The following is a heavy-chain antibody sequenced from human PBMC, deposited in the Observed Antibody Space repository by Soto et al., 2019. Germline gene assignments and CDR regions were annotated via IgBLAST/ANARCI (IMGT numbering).Heavy chain of an antibody. CDR2: IYYSGST. D-gene: IGHD4-4*01. CDR3: AREGSDYSHPVFAY. CDR1: GGSISSYY. J-gene: IGHJ4*02. V-gene: IGHV4-59*01. Sequence: SETLSLSCTVSGGSISSYYWSWIRQPPGKGLKWIGYIYYSGSTNYNPSLKSRVTISVDTSKNQFSLKLSSVTAADTAVYYCAREGSDYSHPVFAYWGQGTLVTVSS.